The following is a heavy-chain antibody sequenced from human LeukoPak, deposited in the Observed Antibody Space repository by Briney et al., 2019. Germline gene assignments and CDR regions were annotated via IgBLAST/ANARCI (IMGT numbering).Heavy chain of an antibody. CDR3: ARGGFGELFSSDY. J-gene: IGHJ4*02. CDR2: ISSSSSTI. V-gene: IGHV3-48*01. CDR1: GFTFSSYT. Sequence: GGSLRLSCAASGFTFSSYTMNWVRQAPGKGLEWVSYISSSSSTIYYADSVKGRFTISRDNAKNSLYLQMNSLRAEDTAVYYCARGGFGELFSSDYWGQGTLVTVSS. D-gene: IGHD3-10*01.